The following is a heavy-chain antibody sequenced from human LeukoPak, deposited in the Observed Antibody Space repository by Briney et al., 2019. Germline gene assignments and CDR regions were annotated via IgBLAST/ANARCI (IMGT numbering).Heavy chain of an antibody. CDR2: ISGSGIST. Sequence: AGGSLRPSCAASGFTFSSYAMSWVRQAPGKGLEWVSAISGSGISTYYADSVKGRFTISRDNSKNTLYLQMSSLRAEDTALYYCAKDRGIAGAEYFDYWGQGTLVTVSS. CDR3: AKDRGIAGAEYFDY. V-gene: IGHV3-23*01. CDR1: GFTFSSYA. J-gene: IGHJ4*02. D-gene: IGHD1-26*01.